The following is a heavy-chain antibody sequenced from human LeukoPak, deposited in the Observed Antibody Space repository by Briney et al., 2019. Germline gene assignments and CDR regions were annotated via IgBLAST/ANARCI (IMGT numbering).Heavy chain of an antibody. V-gene: IGHV3-7*01. CDR3: ARDGAYYDFWSGSVDY. D-gene: IGHD3-3*01. CDR2: IKQDGSEK. J-gene: IGHJ4*02. CDR1: GFTFSSYW. Sequence: PGGSLRLSCAASGFTFSSYWMSWVRQAPGKGLEWVANIKQDGSEKYYVDSVKGRFTISRDNAKNSLYLQMNSLKAEDTAVYYCARDGAYYDFWSGSVDYWGQGTLVTVSS.